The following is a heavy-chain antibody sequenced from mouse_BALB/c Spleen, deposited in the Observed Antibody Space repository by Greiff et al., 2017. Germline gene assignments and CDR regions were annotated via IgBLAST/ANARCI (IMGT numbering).Heavy chain of an antibody. CDR1: GFAFSSYD. D-gene: IGHD2-4*01. J-gene: IGHJ3*01. CDR2: ISSGGGST. V-gene: IGHV5-12-1*01. CDR3: ARPLYYDYDGFAY. Sequence: EVQGVESGGGLVKPGGSLKLSCAASGFAFSSYDMSWVRQTPEKRLEWVAYISSGGGSTYYPDTVKGRFTISRDNAKNTLYLQMSSLKSEDTAMYYCARPLYYDYDGFAYWGQGTLVTVSA.